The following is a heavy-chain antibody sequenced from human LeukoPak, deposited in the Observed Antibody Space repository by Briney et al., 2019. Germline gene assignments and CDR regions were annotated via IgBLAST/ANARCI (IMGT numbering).Heavy chain of an antibody. CDR2: VSGSGSNT. J-gene: IGHJ4*02. D-gene: IGHD3-22*01. CDR1: GFTFSSYA. Sequence: AGGSLRLSCAASGFTFSSYAMSWVRQAPGKGLEWVSAVSGSGSNTYYTDSVKGRFTISRDNAKNSLYLQMNSLRAEDTAVYYCARDGATYYYDSSGAQKDYWGQGTLVTVSS. V-gene: IGHV3-23*01. CDR3: ARDGATYYYDSSGAQKDY.